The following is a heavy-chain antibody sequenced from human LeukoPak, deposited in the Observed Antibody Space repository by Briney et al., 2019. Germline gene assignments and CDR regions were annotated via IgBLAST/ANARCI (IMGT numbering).Heavy chain of an antibody. CDR1: GFTFSSYS. Sequence: GGSLRLSCAASGFTFSSYSMNWVRQAPGKGLEWVSSISSSAAYIFYADSVKGRFSISRDNAKNSLYLQMNSLRAEDTAVYYCAREPTAVSPPGWGQGTLVTVSS. J-gene: IGHJ4*02. V-gene: IGHV3-21*01. D-gene: IGHD4-11*01. CDR3: AREPTAVSPPG. CDR2: ISSSAAYI.